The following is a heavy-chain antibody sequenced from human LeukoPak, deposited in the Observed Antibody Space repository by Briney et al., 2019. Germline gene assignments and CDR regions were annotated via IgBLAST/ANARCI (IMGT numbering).Heavy chain of an antibody. Sequence: ASVKVSCTASGYTFSDYYIHWLRQAPGQGLQWVGWINPNSGDTHYAQMFQGRVTMTRDTSINTAYMELRRVRSDDTAVYYCANPAQYSSAWFTGSFDYWGQGTLVTVSS. D-gene: IGHD6-13*01. J-gene: IGHJ4*02. CDR2: INPNSGDT. V-gene: IGHV1-2*02. CDR1: GYTFSDYY. CDR3: ANPAQYSSAWFTGSFDY.